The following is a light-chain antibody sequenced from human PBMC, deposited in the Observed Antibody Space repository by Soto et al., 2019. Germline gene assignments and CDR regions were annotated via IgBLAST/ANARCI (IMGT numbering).Light chain of an antibody. V-gene: IGKV1-9*01. CDR2: AAS. Sequence: DIQLTQSPSFLSASVGDRVTITCRASQGINDYLAWYQQKPGKAPKLLIYAASTLQSEVPSRFSGSASGTEFTLTISSLQPEGFATYYCQQFNTYPLTFGGGTKVEVK. J-gene: IGKJ4*01. CDR1: QGINDY. CDR3: QQFNTYPLT.